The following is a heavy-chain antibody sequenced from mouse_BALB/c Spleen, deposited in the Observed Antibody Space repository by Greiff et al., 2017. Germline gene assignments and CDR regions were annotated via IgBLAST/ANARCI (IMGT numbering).Heavy chain of an antibody. J-gene: IGHJ1*01. CDR1: GFTFSSYG. CDR3: ARGYFDV. V-gene: IGHV5-6-3*01. CDR2: INSNGGST. Sequence: EVKLVESGGGLVQPGGSLKLSCAASGFTFSSYGMSWVRQTPDKRLELVATINSNGGSTYYPDSVKGRFTISRDNAKNTLYLQMSSLKSEDTAMYYCARGYFDVWGAGTTVTVSS.